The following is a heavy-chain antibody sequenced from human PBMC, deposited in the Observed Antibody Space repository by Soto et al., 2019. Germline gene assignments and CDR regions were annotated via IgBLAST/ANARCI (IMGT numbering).Heavy chain of an antibody. Sequence: GGSLKLSCAASGFTYSSYVLSWLRHAPGKGLQCVSTISGNGVSTYYADSVKGRFTISRDNSRNTLYLQMNSLRAEDTAVYYCAKVQGSGSGLYYFYYYGMDAWGQGTTVTVSS. CDR2: ISGNGVST. V-gene: IGHV3-23*01. CDR3: AKVQGSGSGLYYFYYYGMDA. CDR1: GFTYSSYV. D-gene: IGHD5-12*01. J-gene: IGHJ6*02.